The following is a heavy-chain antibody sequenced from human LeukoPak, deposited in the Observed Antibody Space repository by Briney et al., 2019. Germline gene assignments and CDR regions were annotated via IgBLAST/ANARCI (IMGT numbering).Heavy chain of an antibody. V-gene: IGHV3-23*01. Sequence: QSGGSLRLSCAASGFTFSSYAMSWVRQAPGKGLEWVSAISGSGGSTYYADSVKGRFTISRDNSKNTLYLQMNSLRAEDTAVYYCAKDLRVQWLALDYWGQGTLVTVSS. D-gene: IGHD6-19*01. J-gene: IGHJ4*02. CDR1: GFTFSSYA. CDR3: AKDLRVQWLALDY. CDR2: ISGSGGST.